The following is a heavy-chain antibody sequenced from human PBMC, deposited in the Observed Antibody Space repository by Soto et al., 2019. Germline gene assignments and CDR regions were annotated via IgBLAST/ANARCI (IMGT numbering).Heavy chain of an antibody. CDR3: ARGRGXVVVPAAIXXXXP. Sequence: PGESLKISCKGSGDSFTSYWIGWVRQMPGKGLEWMGIIYPGDSDTRYSPSFQGQVTISADKSISTAYLQWSSLKASDTAMYYCARGRGXVVVPAAIXXXXPXGQGNLVTVS. V-gene: IGHV5-51*01. D-gene: IGHD2-2*01. CDR2: IYPGDSDT. J-gene: IGHJ5*02. CDR1: GDSFTSYW.